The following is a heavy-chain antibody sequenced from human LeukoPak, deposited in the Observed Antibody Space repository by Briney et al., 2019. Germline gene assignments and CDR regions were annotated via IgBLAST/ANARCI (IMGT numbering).Heavy chain of an antibody. V-gene: IGHV4-59*01. CDR2: IYYSGST. J-gene: IGHJ4*02. Sequence: PSETLSLTCTVSGGSISSYYWSWIRQPPGKGLEWIGYIYYSGSTNYNPSLKGRVIISVDTSKNQFSLKLSSVTAADTAVYYCARGSYSSGWYFDYWGQGTLVTVSS. CDR1: GGSISSYY. CDR3: ARGSYSSGWYFDY. D-gene: IGHD6-19*01.